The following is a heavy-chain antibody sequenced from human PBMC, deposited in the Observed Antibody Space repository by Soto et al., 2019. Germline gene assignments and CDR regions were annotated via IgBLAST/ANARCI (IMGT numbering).Heavy chain of an antibody. CDR3: SRQASDFWSGKPQYYMDV. J-gene: IGHJ6*03. CDR2: LRSKPNNYAT. Sequence: EVQLVESGGGLVQPGGSLKLSCAASGFTFSGSAMHWVRQASGKGLEWVGRLRSKPNNYATAYGASVKGRFTISRDDSKNTAYLQMNSLNTEDTAVYYCSRQASDFWSGKPQYYMDVWGKGTTVTVSS. V-gene: IGHV3-73*01. CDR1: GFTFSGSA. D-gene: IGHD3-3*01.